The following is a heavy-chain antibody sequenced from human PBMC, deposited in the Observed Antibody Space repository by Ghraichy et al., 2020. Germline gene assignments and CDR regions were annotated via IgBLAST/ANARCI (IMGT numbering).Heavy chain of an antibody. V-gene: IGHV3-48*01. J-gene: IGHJ4*02. CDR3: ARARGDGAGDY. CDR2: IGSSSPI. Sequence: GESLNISCAASGFAFSSYSMNWVRQAPGKGLEWVSYIGSSSPIYYADSVKGRFTISRDNAKNSLYLQMNSLRAADTAVYYCARARGDGAGDYWGQGTLVTVSS. D-gene: IGHD4-17*01. CDR1: GFAFSSYS.